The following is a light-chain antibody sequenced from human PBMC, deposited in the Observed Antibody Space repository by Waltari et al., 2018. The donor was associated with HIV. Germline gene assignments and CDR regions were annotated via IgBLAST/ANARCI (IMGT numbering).Light chain of an antibody. CDR1: QSVSTW. Sequence: DIQMTQSPSTLSASVGDRVTIPCRASQSVSTWLACYQQKPGKAPKLVIYKTSSLETGVPSRVSGSGSWTEFTLTISDMHPDDFATEYCQQMNSFSFGPGTKVQI. V-gene: IGKV1-5*03. J-gene: IGKJ3*01. CDR2: KTS. CDR3: QQMNSFS.